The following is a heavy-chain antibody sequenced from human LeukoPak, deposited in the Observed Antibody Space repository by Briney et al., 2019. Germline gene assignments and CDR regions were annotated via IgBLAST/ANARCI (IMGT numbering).Heavy chain of an antibody. CDR2: MNPNSGNT. D-gene: IGHD4-23*01. V-gene: IGHV1-8*03. J-gene: IGHJ6*03. Sequence: ASVKVSCKASGYTFTGYYMHWVRQATGQGLEWMGWMNPNSGNTGYAQKFQGRVTITRNTSISTAYMELSSLRSEDTAVYYCARGGNGYYYYYMDVWGKGTTVTVSS. CDR1: GYTFTGYY. CDR3: ARGGNGYYYYYMDV.